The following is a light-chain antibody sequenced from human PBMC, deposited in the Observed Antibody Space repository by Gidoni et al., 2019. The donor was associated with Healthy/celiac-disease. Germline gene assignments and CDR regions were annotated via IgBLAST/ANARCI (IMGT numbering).Light chain of an antibody. V-gene: IGLV1-44*01. CDR2: SNN. CDR1: SSNIGSHT. Sequence: QSVLTQPPSASGTPGQRVTISCSGSSSNIGSHTVNWYQQLPGTATKLLIYSNNQRPSGVPDRFSGSKSGTSASLAISGLQSEDEADYYCAAWDDSLNGRHVVFGGGTKLTVL. J-gene: IGLJ2*01. CDR3: AAWDDSLNGRHVV.